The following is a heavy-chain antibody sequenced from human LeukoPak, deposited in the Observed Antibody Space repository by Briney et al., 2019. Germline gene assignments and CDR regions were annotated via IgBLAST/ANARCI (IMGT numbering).Heavy chain of an antibody. D-gene: IGHD1-26*01. CDR3: VRGAASGSYYGLGV. Sequence: GGSLRLSCAASGFTFSDSTMHWVRQASGKGLVWVGRIRNKANNYATAYATSVKGRFTLSRDDSKNTAYLQMNSLKTEDTALYYCVRGAASGSYYGLGVWGQGATVTVSS. V-gene: IGHV3-73*01. CDR2: IRNKANNYAT. CDR1: GFTFSDST. J-gene: IGHJ6*02.